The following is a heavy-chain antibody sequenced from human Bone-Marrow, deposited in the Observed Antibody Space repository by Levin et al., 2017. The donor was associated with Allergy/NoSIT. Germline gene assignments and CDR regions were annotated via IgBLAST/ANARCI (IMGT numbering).Heavy chain of an antibody. Sequence: GESLKISCAASGFTFSGSAVHWVRQASGKGLEWVGRIRNKANTYATEYAASVKGRFSISRDDSKNTAYLQMNSLKTEDTAVYYCARVYGDYGDAFDLWGQGTMVIVSS. D-gene: IGHD4-17*01. V-gene: IGHV3-73*01. J-gene: IGHJ3*01. CDR1: GFTFSGSA. CDR2: IRNKANTYAT. CDR3: ARVYGDYGDAFDL.